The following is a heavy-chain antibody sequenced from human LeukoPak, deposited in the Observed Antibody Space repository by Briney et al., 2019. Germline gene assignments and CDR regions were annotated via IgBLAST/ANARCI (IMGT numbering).Heavy chain of an antibody. J-gene: IGHJ6*03. CDR2: IYYIGST. D-gene: IGHD4-11*01. Sequence: SETLSLTCTIPGGSISSGGYYWSWVRHHAGKGLEWIGYIYYIGSTYYNPSLKSRVTISEDTSKNQFSLKLSSVTAADTAVYYCARVIPFSTVIPGGYMDVWGKGTTVTVSS. V-gene: IGHV4-31*03. CDR3: ARVIPFSTVIPGGYMDV. CDR1: GGSISSGGYY.